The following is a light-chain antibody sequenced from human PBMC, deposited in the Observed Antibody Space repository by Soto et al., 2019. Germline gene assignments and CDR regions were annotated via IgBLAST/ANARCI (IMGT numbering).Light chain of an antibody. J-gene: IGKJ5*01. CDR1: ESISRH. CDR3: QQSYTTLSIP. Sequence: DIQMTQSPSSLSASVGDRVTITCRASESISRHLNWYQQKPGKAPKLLIYAASSLQNGVPSRFSGGGSGTDFTLSISNLQPEDFATYYCQQSYTTLSIPFGQGTRLEMK. V-gene: IGKV1-39*01. CDR2: AAS.